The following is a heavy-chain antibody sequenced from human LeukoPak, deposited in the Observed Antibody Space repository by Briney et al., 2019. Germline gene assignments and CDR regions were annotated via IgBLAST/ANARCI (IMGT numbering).Heavy chain of an antibody. J-gene: IGHJ4*02. CDR2: IRIKVYGGTT. V-gene: IGHV3-49*04. CDR1: GFTFGDYA. Sequence: GGSLRLSCTASGFTFGDYAMTWVRQAPGKGLEWVGFIRIKVYGGTTAYAASVKGRFTISRDDSKGIAYLQLNSLKTEDTAVYYCTRDQTPYYWGQGTLVTVSS. CDR3: TRDQTPYY.